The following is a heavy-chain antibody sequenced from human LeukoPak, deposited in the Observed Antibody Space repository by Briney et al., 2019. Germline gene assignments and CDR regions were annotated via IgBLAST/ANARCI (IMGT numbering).Heavy chain of an antibody. CDR1: GYTFTSYG. CDR2: ISAYNGNT. D-gene: IGHD6-13*01. J-gene: IGHJ3*02. CDR3: ARGGRVAAAGYDAFDI. V-gene: IGHV1-18*01. Sequence: ASVTVSCKASGYTFTSYGISWVRQAPGQGLEWMGWISAYNGNTNYAQKLKGRVTMTTDTSTSTAYMELRSLRSDDTAVYYCARGGRVAAAGYDAFDIWGQGTMVTVSS.